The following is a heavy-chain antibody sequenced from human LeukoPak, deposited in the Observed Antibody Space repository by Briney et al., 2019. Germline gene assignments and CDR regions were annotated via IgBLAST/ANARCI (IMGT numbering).Heavy chain of an antibody. J-gene: IGHJ4*02. CDR3: AASPAVITPL. V-gene: IGHV1-58*02. CDR1: GFTFTYSA. CDR2: NVVRSGNR. D-gene: IGHD4-23*01. Sequence: ASVKVSCKASGFTFTYSAIQWVRQARGQRLEWIAWNVVRSGNRKYAQKFQERVTITWEMSTTAASMELRRLRSEDTAIYYCAASPAVITPLWGQGTLVTVSS.